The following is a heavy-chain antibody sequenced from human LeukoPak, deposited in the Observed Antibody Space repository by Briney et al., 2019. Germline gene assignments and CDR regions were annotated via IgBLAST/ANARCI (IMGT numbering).Heavy chain of an antibody. J-gene: IGHJ4*02. V-gene: IGHV3-23*01. CDR3: AKDLGRYRNNFFDY. D-gene: IGHD1-26*01. CDR2: ISGSGGDT. CDR1: GFTFTRYA. Sequence: GGSLRLSCAASGFTFTRYAMTWVRQAPGKGLEWVSVISGSGGDTYYADSVKGRFTISRDNSKNTLYLQMNSLRAEDTAVYYCAKDLGRYRNNFFDYWGQGNLVTVSS.